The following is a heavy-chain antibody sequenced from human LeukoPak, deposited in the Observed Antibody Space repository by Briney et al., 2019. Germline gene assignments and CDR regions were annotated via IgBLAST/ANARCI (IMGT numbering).Heavy chain of an antibody. CDR1: GFTFSDYY. Sequence: GGSLRLSCAASGFTFSDYYMSWIRQAPGKGLEWVSYISSSGSTIYYADSVKGRFTISRDNDKNSLYLQMYSMRAEDTAVYYCARALEFLDRYFDYWAQGTLVTVSS. CDR3: ARALEFLDRYFDY. CDR2: ISSSGSTI. D-gene: IGHD1-1*01. V-gene: IGHV3-11*04. J-gene: IGHJ4*02.